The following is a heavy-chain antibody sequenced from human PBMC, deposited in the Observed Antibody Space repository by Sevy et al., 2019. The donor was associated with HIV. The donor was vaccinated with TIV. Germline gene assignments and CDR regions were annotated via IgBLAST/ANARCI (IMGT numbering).Heavy chain of an antibody. V-gene: IGHV1-18*01. J-gene: IGHJ6*02. D-gene: IGHD3-3*01. CDR3: ARERITIFGVVTQLFYYYYGMDV. CDR2: ISAYNGNT. Sequence: ASVKVSCKASGYTFTSYGISWVRQAPGQGLEWMGWISAYNGNTNYAQMLQGRVTMTTDTSTSTAYMELRSLRSDDTAVYYCARERITIFGVVTQLFYYYYGMDVWGQGTTVTVSS. CDR1: GYTFTSYG.